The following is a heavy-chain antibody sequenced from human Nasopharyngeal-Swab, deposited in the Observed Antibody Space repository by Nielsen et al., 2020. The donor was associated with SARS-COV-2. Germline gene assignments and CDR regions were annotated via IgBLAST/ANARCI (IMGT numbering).Heavy chain of an antibody. J-gene: IGHJ4*02. Sequence: GGSLRLSCAASGFTLSSYLMHWVRQVPGKGLVWVSRINRDGSNTNYADSVKGRFTISRENAKNTLYLQMNSLRAEDTAVYYCASTAGYCSSSNCYKFDYWGQGTLVTVSS. CDR3: ASTAGYCSSSNCYKFDY. CDR2: INRDGSNT. V-gene: IGHV3-74*01. D-gene: IGHD2-2*02. CDR1: GFTLSSYL.